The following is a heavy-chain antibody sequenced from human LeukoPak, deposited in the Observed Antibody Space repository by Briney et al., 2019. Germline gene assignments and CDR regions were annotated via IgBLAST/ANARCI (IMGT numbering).Heavy chain of an antibody. V-gene: IGHV4-30-2*01. Sequence: PSQTLSLTCAVSGGSLSSGGYSWRWIRQPPGKGLEWIGYIYHSGSTYYNPSLKSRVTISVDRSKNQFSLKLNSLTAADTAVYYCARFLGAEGWFDPWGQGTLVTVSS. J-gene: IGHJ5*02. CDR1: GGSLSSGGYS. CDR3: ARFLGAEGWFDP. CDR2: IYHSGST.